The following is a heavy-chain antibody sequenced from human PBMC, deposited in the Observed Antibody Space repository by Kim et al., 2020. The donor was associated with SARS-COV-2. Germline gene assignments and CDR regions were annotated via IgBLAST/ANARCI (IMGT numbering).Heavy chain of an antibody. D-gene: IGHD3-3*01. CDR3: ATLPEVFWSGYYTDYYYGMDV. Sequence: SETLSLTCTVSGGSISSYYWSWIRQPPGKGLEWIGYIYYSGSTNYNPSLKSRVTISVDTSKNQFSLKLSSVTAADTAVYYCATLPEVFWSGYYTDYYYGMDVWGQGTTVTVSS. J-gene: IGHJ6*02. V-gene: IGHV4-59*13. CDR2: IYYSGST. CDR1: GGSISSYY.